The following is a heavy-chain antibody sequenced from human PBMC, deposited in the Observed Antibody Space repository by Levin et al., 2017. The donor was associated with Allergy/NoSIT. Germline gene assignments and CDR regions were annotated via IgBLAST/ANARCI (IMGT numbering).Heavy chain of an antibody. J-gene: IGHJ4*02. CDR3: ARGSPRVGGLFVVVVAATPYYFDY. D-gene: IGHD2-15*01. CDR1: GFTFSSYS. Sequence: GESLKISCAASGFTFSSYSMNWVRQAPGKGLEWVSSISSSSSYIYYADSVKGRFTISRDNAKNSLYLQMNSLRAEDTAVYYCARGSPRVGGLFVVVVAATPYYFDYWGQGTLVTVSS. V-gene: IGHV3-21*01. CDR2: ISSSSSYI.